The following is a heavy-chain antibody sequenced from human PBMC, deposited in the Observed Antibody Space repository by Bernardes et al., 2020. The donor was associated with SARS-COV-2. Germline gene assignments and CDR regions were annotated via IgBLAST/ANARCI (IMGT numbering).Heavy chain of an antibody. CDR2: IIETGDST. D-gene: IGHD5-18*01. V-gene: IGHV3-23*01. J-gene: IGHJ4*02. Sequence: GGSLRLSCAASGFIFNNYGMSWVRQAPGKGLEWVSSIIETGDSTYYADSVKGRFTISRDNSKNTLYLQMNSLRAEDTAVYYCAKEQPLLQLLFRFGSWGQGTLVTVSS. CDR1: GFIFNNYG. CDR3: AKEQPLLQLLFRFGS.